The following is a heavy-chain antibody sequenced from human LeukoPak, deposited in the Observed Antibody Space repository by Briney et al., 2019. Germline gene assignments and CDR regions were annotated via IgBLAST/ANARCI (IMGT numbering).Heavy chain of an antibody. J-gene: IGHJ4*02. CDR3: ASYCSSTSCYSSNFDY. V-gene: IGHV4-59*08. D-gene: IGHD2-2*01. Sequence: SETLSLTCTVSGGSISGYYWSWIRQPPGKGLEWIGYIYYSGSTNYNPSLKSRVTISVDTSKNQFSLKLSSVTAADTAVYYCASYCSSTSCYSSNFDYWGQGTLVTVSS. CDR1: GGSISGYY. CDR2: IYYSGST.